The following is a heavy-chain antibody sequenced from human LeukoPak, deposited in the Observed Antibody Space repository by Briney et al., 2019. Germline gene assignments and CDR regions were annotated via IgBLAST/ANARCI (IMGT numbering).Heavy chain of an antibody. D-gene: IGHD3-3*01. CDR3: AREGIWSGPSFDY. J-gene: IGHJ4*02. V-gene: IGHV3-7*01. Sequence: GGSLRLSCAASGFTFRRHWMSWVRQAPGKALEWVANIMEDGSVQNYLDSVNGRFTISRDNAKNSLVLQMNSLRAEDTAVYYCAREGIWSGPSFDYWGQGTLVTVSA. CDR2: IMEDGSVQ. CDR1: GFTFRRHW.